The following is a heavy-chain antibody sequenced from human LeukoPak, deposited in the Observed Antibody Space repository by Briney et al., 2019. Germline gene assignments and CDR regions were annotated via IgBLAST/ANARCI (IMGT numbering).Heavy chain of an antibody. CDR2: ISYDGSNK. J-gene: IGHJ4*02. Sequence: PGGSLRLSCAASGFTFSSYGMHWVRQAPGKGLEWVAVISYDGSNKYYADSVKGRFTISRDNSKNTLYLQMNSPRAEDTAVYYCAKEGRFFGVATGYFDYWGQGTLVTVSS. V-gene: IGHV3-30*18. D-gene: IGHD3-3*01. CDR3: AKEGRFFGVATGYFDY. CDR1: GFTFSSYG.